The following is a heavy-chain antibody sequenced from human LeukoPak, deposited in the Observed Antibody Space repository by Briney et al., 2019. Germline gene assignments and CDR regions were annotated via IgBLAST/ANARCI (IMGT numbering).Heavy chain of an antibody. D-gene: IGHD1-7*01. CDR2: ISAYNGNT. J-gene: IGHJ4*02. CDR1: AYTFTSYG. V-gene: IGHV1-18*01. CDR3: ARAGITRTLLGEDY. Sequence: GASVKVSCKASAYTFTSYGISWVRQAPGQGLEWMGWISAYNGNTNYAQKLQGRVTMTTDTSTSTAYMELRSLRSDDTAVYYCARAGITRTLLGEDYWGQGTLVTVSS.